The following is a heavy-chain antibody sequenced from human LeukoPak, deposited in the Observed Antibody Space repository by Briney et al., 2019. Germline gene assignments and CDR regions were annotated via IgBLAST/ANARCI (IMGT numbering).Heavy chain of an antibody. J-gene: IGHJ4*02. CDR1: GGSFSAYY. D-gene: IGHD6-19*01. CDR2: IDHSGIT. Sequence: SETLSLTCAVYGGSFSAYYWSWVRQSPEKGLEWIGQIDHSGITDYNPSLKSRVIISVDTSKSQLSLKMRSVTAADTAVYYCARLAVAESLTFDYWGQGTLVTVSS. V-gene: IGHV4-34*01. CDR3: ARLAVAESLTFDY.